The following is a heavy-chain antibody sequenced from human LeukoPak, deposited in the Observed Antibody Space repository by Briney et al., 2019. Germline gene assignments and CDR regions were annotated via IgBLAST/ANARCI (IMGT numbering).Heavy chain of an antibody. Sequence: PGGSLRLSCAASGFTFSNYWMHWVRPAPGKGLVWVSRINSDGSSTSYADSVKGRFTISRDNAKNTLYLQMNSLRAEDTAVYYCARDPYCSSTSCYAGWFDPWGQGTLVTVSS. CDR1: GFTFSNYW. CDR3: ARDPYCSSTSCYAGWFDP. V-gene: IGHV3-74*01. CDR2: INSDGSST. D-gene: IGHD2-2*01. J-gene: IGHJ5*02.